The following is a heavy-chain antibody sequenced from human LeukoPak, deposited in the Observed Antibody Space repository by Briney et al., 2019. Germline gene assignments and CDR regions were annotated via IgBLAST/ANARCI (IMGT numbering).Heavy chain of an antibody. CDR1: GDSVSSNSVA. Sequence: SQTLSLTCAISGDSVSSNSVAWNWIRQSPSRGLEWLGRTYYRSKWYNDYAVSVKSRITINPDTSKNQCSLQLNSVTPEDTAVYFCARGGSIAEAGDAEYFQHWGQGTLVTVSS. V-gene: IGHV6-1*01. D-gene: IGHD6-19*01. J-gene: IGHJ1*01. CDR3: ARGGSIAEAGDAEYFQH. CDR2: TYYRSKWYN.